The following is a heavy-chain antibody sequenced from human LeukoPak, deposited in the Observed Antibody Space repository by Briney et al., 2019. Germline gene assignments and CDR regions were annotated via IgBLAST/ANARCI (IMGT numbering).Heavy chain of an antibody. J-gene: IGHJ4*02. D-gene: IGHD2-8*01. CDR1: GFTFSSFD. Sequence: GGSLRLSCAASGFTFSSFDMHWVRQAPGEGLEWVATLSSDGSDRRYTDSVKGRFSISRDNSKNTLYLQMNNLRTEDTAVYYCARYEMSLDYWGQGALVTVSS. CDR2: LSSDGSDR. CDR3: ARYEMSLDY. V-gene: IGHV3-30-3*01.